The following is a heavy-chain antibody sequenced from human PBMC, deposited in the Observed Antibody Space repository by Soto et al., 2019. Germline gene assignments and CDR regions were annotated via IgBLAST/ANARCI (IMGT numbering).Heavy chain of an antibody. J-gene: IGHJ4*02. CDR1: GFTFSILG. CDR2: ISYDGSNK. D-gene: IGHD5-12*01. V-gene: IGHV3-30*18. CDR3: AKGSTRWLESLLDY. Sequence: QVQLVESGGGVVQPGRSLRLSCAASGFTFSILGMHWVRQAPGKGLEWVAVISYDGSNKYYGDSVKGQFTISRDNSKNTLYLQMNSLRVEDTAVYYCAKGSTRWLESLLDYWGQGILVTVSS.